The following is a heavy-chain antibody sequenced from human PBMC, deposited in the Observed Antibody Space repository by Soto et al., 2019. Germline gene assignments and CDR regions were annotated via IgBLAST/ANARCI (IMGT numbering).Heavy chain of an antibody. J-gene: IGHJ3*02. V-gene: IGHV3-23*01. D-gene: IGHD1-26*01. CDR3: AQMGLGNGFDI. CDR2: ISNTAVYT. Sequence: GGSLRLSCAASGFSFSCCAMSWFRQAPGKGLEWVSAISNTAVYTDSADSVKGRFAISRDSSKNTLYLQMSGVRAEAAAVYYGAQMGLGNGFDICGDGTMVTVS. CDR1: GFSFSCCA.